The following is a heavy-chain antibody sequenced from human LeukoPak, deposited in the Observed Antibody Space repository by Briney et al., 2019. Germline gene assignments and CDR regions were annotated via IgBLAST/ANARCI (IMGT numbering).Heavy chain of an antibody. D-gene: IGHD6-13*01. Sequence: GGSLRLSCAASGFTFSSYEMIWVRQAPGKGLEWVSYISSSGRTMFYADSVKGRFTISRDNAKNSLYLQMNSLRAEDTAVYYCATAAAGSVIDYWGQGTLVTVSS. CDR1: GFTFSSYE. CDR3: ATAAAGSVIDY. CDR2: ISSSGRTM. J-gene: IGHJ4*02. V-gene: IGHV3-48*03.